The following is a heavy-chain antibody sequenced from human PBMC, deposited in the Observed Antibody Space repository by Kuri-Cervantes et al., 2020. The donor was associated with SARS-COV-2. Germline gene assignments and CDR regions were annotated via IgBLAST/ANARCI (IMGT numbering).Heavy chain of an antibody. CDR2: IYSGGST. V-gene: IGHV3-66*01. D-gene: IGHD2-21*02. CDR1: GFTVSSNY. J-gene: IGHJ4*02. Sequence: GGSLRLSCAASGFTVSSNYMSWVRPAPGKGLEWVSVIYSGGSTYYADSVKGRFTISRDNAKNSLYLQMSSLRAEETAVYYCARSDGLDYWGQGTLVTVSS. CDR3: ARSDGLDY.